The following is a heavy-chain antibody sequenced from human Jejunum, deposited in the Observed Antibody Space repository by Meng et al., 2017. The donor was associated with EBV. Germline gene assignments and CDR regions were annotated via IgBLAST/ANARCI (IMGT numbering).Heavy chain of an antibody. CDR3: ARYVPNGSFWYFDF. V-gene: IGHV1-18*01. Sequence: QVQLVKAGAYAKKPGASMKVSCKASGYIFTNYDSSWVRQAPGQGLEWMGWISVKNGEAKYPQNFQGRVTMTTDTTTSTAYMELRSLTSDDTAVYYCARYVPNGSFWYFDFWGRGTLVTVSS. J-gene: IGHJ2*01. CDR1: GYIFTNYD. D-gene: IGHD6-13*01. CDR2: ISVKNGEA.